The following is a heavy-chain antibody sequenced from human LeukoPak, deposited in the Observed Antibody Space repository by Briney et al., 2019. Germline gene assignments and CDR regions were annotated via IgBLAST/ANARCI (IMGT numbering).Heavy chain of an antibody. Sequence: GGSLRLSCAASGFTFISYGMHWVRQAPGRGLEWVAFIRYDGSNKYYADSVKGRFTMSRDNSKNTLYLQMNNLRAEDTAVYYCAKDQLTYYFDSSGYYPLAYWGQGTLVTVSS. CDR1: GFTFISYG. CDR2: IRYDGSNK. V-gene: IGHV3-30*02. CDR3: AKDQLTYYFDSSGYYPLAY. D-gene: IGHD3-22*01. J-gene: IGHJ4*02.